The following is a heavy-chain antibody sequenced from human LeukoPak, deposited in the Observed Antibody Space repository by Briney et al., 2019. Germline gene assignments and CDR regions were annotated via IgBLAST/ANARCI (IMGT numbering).Heavy chain of an antibody. CDR2: IYSGGST. J-gene: IGHJ4*02. V-gene: IGHV3-66*01. CDR3: ARWSAAADY. D-gene: IGHD6-13*01. CDR1: GLTVSSNY. Sequence: GGSLRLSCAASGLTVSSNYISWVRQAPGKGLEWVSVIYSGGSTYYADSVKGRFTFSRDNSKNTLYLQMNSLRAEDTAVYYCARWSAAADYWGQGTLVTVSS.